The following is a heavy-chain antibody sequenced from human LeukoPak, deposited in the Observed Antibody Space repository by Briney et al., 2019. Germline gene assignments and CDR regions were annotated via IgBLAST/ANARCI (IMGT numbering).Heavy chain of an antibody. J-gene: IGHJ4*02. V-gene: IGHV4-39*01. CDR2: IYYSATSYYSGTS. CDR1: GGSISSSDYY. CDR3: ASYGSGSYYNDLDY. D-gene: IGHD3-10*01. Sequence: NPSETLSLTCTVSGGSISSSDYYWGWIRQPPGKGLEWIGTIYYSATSYYSGTSYFNPSLKSRVTISVDTSKNQFSLKLSSVTAADTAVYYCASYGSGSYYNDLDYWGQGTLVTVSS.